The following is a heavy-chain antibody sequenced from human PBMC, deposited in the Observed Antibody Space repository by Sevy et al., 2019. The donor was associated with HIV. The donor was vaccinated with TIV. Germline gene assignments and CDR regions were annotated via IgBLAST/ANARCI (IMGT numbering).Heavy chain of an antibody. CDR2: ISSSSSYI. CDR1: GFTFSSYS. V-gene: IGHV3-21*04. J-gene: IGHJ4*02. D-gene: IGHD3-3*01. Sequence: GGSLRLSCAASGFTFSSYSMNWVRQAPGKGLEWVSSISSSSSYIYYAASVKGRFTISRGNAKNPLYLQMNSLRAEDTAVYYCARDRVFGPNDFWSGYYTLGGGWYFDYWGQGTLVTVSS. CDR3: ARDRVFGPNDFWSGYYTLGGGWYFDY.